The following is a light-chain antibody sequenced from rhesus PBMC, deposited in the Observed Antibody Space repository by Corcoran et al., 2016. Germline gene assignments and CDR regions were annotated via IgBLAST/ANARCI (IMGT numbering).Light chain of an antibody. J-gene: IGKJ3*01. CDR3: QQGNTIPFT. Sequence: DIQMTQSPSSLSASVGDRVTITCRASQGISSYLYWYQQKPGKAPKLLIYYANSLASGVPSRFSGSGSGTDFTLTISSLQPEDFASYYCQQGNTIPFTFGPGTKLD. CDR1: QGISSY. V-gene: IGKV1-32*04. CDR2: YAN.